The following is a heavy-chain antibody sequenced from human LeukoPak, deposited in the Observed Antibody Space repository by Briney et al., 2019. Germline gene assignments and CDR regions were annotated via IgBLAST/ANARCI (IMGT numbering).Heavy chain of an antibody. J-gene: IGHJ6*04. CDR3: ARLSNSGRSV. CDR2: IYYSGGT. CDR1: GGSISSSSYY. V-gene: IGHV4-39*07. Sequence: SETLSLTCTVSGGSISSSSYYWGWIRQPPGKGLEWIGSIYYSGGTYYNPSLKSRVTISVDTSKNQFSLKLSSVTAADTAVYYCARLSNSGRSVWGKGTTVTISS. D-gene: IGHD3-10*01.